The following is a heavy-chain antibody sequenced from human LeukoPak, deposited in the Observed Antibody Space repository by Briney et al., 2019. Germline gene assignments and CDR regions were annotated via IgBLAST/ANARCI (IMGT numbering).Heavy chain of an antibody. V-gene: IGHV1-69*06. CDR1: GGTFSSYA. D-gene: IGHD3-10*01. J-gene: IGHJ4*02. CDR3: AREGSYYGSGSAPRPFDY. Sequence: SVRVSCKASGGTFSSYAISWVRQAPGQGLEGMGGIILFFGTENNAQKFQGRVTITADKYTRTAYMELSRLRSEDTAVYYCAREGSYYGSGSAPRPFDYWGQGTLVTVSS. CDR2: IILFFGTE.